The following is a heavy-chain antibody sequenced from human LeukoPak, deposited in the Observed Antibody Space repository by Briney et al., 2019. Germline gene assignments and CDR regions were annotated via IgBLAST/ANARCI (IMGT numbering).Heavy chain of an antibody. Sequence: SETLSLTCAVYGGSFSGYYWSWIRQPPGKGLEWVGYIFYSGGTHYNPSLKSRVTISVDTSKNQFSLQLSSVTAADTAVYYCARGNPRSGWYFDYWGQGTLVTVSS. V-gene: IGHV4-59*01. CDR2: IFYSGGT. D-gene: IGHD6-19*01. CDR1: GGSFSGYY. J-gene: IGHJ4*02. CDR3: ARGNPRSGWYFDY.